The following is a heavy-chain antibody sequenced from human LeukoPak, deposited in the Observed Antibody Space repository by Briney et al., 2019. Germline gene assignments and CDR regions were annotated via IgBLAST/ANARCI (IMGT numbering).Heavy chain of an antibody. Sequence: SQTLSLTCAISGDSVSSNRAAWNWIRQSPSRGLEWLGRTYYRSKWYNDYAVSVKSRITINPDTSKNQFSLQLNSVTPEDTAVYYCARAVITMVRGVIPYYYYGMDVWGQGTTVTVSS. CDR3: ARAVITMVRGVIPYYYYGMDV. D-gene: IGHD3-10*01. CDR1: GDSVSSNRAA. J-gene: IGHJ6*02. CDR2: TYYRSKWYN. V-gene: IGHV6-1*01.